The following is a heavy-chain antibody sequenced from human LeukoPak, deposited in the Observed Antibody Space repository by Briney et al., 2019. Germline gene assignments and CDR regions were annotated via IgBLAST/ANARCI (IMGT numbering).Heavy chain of an antibody. V-gene: IGHV4-59*01. J-gene: IGHJ6*03. CDR2: IYYSGST. D-gene: IGHD6-13*01. CDR1: GGSISSYY. Sequence: SETLSLTCTVSGGSISSYYWSWIRQPPGKGLEWIGYIYYSGSTNYNPSLKSRVTISVDTSKNQFSLKLSSVTAADTAVYYCARGYSSSWWRYYYMDVWGKGTTVTISS. CDR3: ARGYSSSWWRYYYMDV.